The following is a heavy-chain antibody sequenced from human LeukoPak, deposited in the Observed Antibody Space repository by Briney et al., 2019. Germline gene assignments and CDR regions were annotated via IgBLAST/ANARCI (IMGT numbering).Heavy chain of an antibody. J-gene: IGHJ4*03. Sequence: SETLSLTCAVYGGSFSSYYWSGIRQSPGKGLEWIAEINHRGDTNYNPSVKRRFTISVDTSKNQFSLKVTSLTAADTAVYYCARGPAISENGYFDHWGQGTLVTVSS. CDR1: GGSFSSYY. CDR2: INHRGDT. V-gene: IGHV4-34*01. CDR3: ARGPAISENGYFDH.